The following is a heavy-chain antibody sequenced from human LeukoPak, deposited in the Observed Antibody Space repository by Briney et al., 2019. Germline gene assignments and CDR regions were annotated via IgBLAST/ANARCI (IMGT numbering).Heavy chain of an antibody. V-gene: IGHV4-31*03. CDR3: ARWALGGPTPGDFDY. CDR2: IYYSGST. J-gene: IGHJ4*02. D-gene: IGHD3-10*01. CDR1: GGSISSGGYY. Sequence: SETLSLTCTVSGGSISSGGYYWSWIRQHPGKGLEWIGYIYYSGSTYYNPPLKSRVTISVDTSKNQFSLKLSSVTAADTAVYYCARWALGGPTPGDFDYWGQGTLVTVSS.